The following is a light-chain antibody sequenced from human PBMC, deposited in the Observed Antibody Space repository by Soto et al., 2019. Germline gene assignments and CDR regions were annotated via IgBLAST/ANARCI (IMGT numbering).Light chain of an antibody. CDR2: DVS. V-gene: IGLV2-14*03. CDR3: SSYTSSNSYV. Sequence: QPALTHPASVSGSPRHSIGIFCTESSSDVGGYKYVSWYQQHPGKAPKLMIYDVSNRPSGVSDRFSGSKSGNTASLTISGLQSEDEADYYCSSYTSSNSYVFGTGTKVTVL. CDR1: SSDVGGYKY. J-gene: IGLJ1*01.